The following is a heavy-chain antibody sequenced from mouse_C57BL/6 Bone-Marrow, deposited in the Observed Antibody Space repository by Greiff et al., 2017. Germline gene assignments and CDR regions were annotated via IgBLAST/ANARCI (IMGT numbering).Heavy chain of an antibody. J-gene: IGHJ3*01. CDR3: ARGWFLFAY. V-gene: IGHV1-81*01. D-gene: IGHD2-3*01. Sequence: VQLQQSGAELARPGASVKLSCKASGYTFTSYGISWVKQRTGQGLEWIGEIYPSSGNTYYNEKFKGKATLTADKSSSTAYMVLRSLTSEDAAVYFCARGWFLFAYWGQGTLVTVSA. CDR1: GYTFTSYG. CDR2: IYPSSGNT.